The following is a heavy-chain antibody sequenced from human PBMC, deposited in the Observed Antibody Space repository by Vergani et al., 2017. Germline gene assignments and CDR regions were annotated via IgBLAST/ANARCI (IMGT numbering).Heavy chain of an antibody. CDR1: SFSVSSHY. V-gene: IGHV3-66*02. CDR3: ARGLWDCTHIRCSPPSY. D-gene: IGHD2-8*01. Sequence: LVESGGGLVQPGGSLRLSCAASSFSVSSHYMTWVRQAPGKGLEWVSTINIGGRTSYADSVKGRLTLTRDDSKNTLHLQMNSLRPEDTAVYFCARGLWDCTHIRCSPPSYWGQGTQVTVSS. J-gene: IGHJ4*02. CDR2: INIGGRT.